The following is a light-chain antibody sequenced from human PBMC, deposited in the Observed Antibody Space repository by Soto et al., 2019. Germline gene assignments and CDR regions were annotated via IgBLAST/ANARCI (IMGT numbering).Light chain of an antibody. CDR3: QQRTRWTMT. J-gene: IGKJ5*01. CDR2: DGS. V-gene: IGKV3-11*01. CDR1: QNLHSF. Sequence: EIVLTQSPATLSVSPGERVTLSCRASQNLHSFLNWYQQRPGQAPRPLIYDGSKRAAGVPDRISGDGSGTDYTLTISSLEPEDFAVYYCQQRTRWTMTFGHGTRLEIK.